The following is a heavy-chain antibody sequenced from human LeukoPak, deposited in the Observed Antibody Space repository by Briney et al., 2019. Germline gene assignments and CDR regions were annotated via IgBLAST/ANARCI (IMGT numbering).Heavy chain of an antibody. V-gene: IGHV1-24*01. CDR1: GYTLTELS. J-gene: IGHJ4*02. CDR2: FDPEDGET. CDR3: ATEGSGTERVFGFDY. Sequence: ASVKVSCKVSGYTLTELSMHWVRQAPGKGLEWMGGFDPEDGETIYAQKFQGRVTMTEDTSTDTAYMELSSLGSEDTAVYYCATEGSGTERVFGFDYWGQGTLVTVSS. D-gene: IGHD3-10*01.